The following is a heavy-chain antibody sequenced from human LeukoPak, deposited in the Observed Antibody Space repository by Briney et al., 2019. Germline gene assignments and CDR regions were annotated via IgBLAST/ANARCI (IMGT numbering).Heavy chain of an antibody. CDR1: GYTFTRYY. V-gene: IGHV1-2*06. CDR2: INPNSGGT. Sequence: GASVKVSCKASGYTFTRYYMHWVRQAPGQGLEGMGRINPNSGGTNYAQKFQGRVTMTRDTSISTAYMELSRLRSDDTAVYYCAREARYSSSKFDPWGQGTQVTVSS. CDR3: AREARYSSSKFDP. D-gene: IGHD6-13*01. J-gene: IGHJ5*02.